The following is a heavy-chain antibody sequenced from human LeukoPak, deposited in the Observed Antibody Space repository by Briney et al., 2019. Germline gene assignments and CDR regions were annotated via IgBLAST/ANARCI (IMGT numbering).Heavy chain of an antibody. CDR2: IYCSGST. D-gene: IGHD2-15*01. V-gene: IGHV4-39*01. CDR3: ARRGYCSGGSCYSEVGDAFDI. Sequence: SETLSLTCTVSGGSISSSSYYWGWIRQPPGKGLEWTGSIYCSGSTYYNPSLKSRVTISVDTSKNQFSLKLSSVTAADTAVYYCARRGYCSGGSCYSEVGDAFDIWGQGTMVTVSS. CDR1: GGSISSSSYY. J-gene: IGHJ3*02.